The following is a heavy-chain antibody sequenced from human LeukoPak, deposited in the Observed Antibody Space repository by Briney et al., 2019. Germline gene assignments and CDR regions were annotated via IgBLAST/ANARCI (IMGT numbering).Heavy chain of an antibody. CDR1: GGSVSSGSYY. J-gene: IGHJ4*02. CDR2: TYYSGST. CDR3: ARGPYYYHTNYYFDY. D-gene: IGHD3-22*01. Sequence: SETLSLTCTVSGGSVSSGSYYWSWIRQPPGKGLEWIGYTYYSGSTNYNPSLKSRVTISVDTSKNQFSLKLSSVTAADTAVYYCARGPYYYHTNYYFDYWGQGTLVTVSS. V-gene: IGHV4-61*01.